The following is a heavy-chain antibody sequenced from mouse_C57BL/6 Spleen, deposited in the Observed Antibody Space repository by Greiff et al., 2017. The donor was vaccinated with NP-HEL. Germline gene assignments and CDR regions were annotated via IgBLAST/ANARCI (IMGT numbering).Heavy chain of an antibody. CDR3: ASDYGSRGFAY. CDR1: GYSFPSYY. Sequence: VQLQQSGPELVKPGASVKISCKASGYSFPSYYIHWVKQRPGPGLEWIGWIYPGCGTTTYNAKFKCKATLTADTSSSTAYMQLLSLTSEDSAVYYCASDYGSRGFAYWGQGTLVTVSA. J-gene: IGHJ3*01. CDR2: IYPGCGTT. V-gene: IGHV1-66*01. D-gene: IGHD1-1*01.